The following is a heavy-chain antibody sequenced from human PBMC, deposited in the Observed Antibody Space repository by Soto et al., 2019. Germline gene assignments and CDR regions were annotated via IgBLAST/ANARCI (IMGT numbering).Heavy chain of an antibody. CDR3: ARDQLSSGLYVWFDP. V-gene: IGHV4-59*01. CDR2: IYYDGST. CDR1: GGSISTYY. J-gene: IGHJ5*02. D-gene: IGHD6-25*01. Sequence: SXTLSLTCTVSGGSISTYYWSWVRQPPGKGLEWIGYIYYDGSTSYNPSLRSRVTISVDTSKNQFSLILSSVTSADTAVYYCARDQLSSGLYVWFDPWGQGTLVTVSS.